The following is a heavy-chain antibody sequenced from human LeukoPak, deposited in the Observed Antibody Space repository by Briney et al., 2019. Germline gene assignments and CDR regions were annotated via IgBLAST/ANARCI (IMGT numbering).Heavy chain of an antibody. CDR1: GFSFSTYA. Sequence: GGSLRLSCAASGFSFSTYAMSWVRQAPGQGLEWVSAISGSGKTYYPDSVKGRFTISRDNSKNTLFLLMNGLRAEDTAVYYCARDLGAKDDYWGQGTLVTVSS. V-gene: IGHV3-23*01. CDR3: ARDLGAKDDY. J-gene: IGHJ4*02. CDR2: ISGSGKT.